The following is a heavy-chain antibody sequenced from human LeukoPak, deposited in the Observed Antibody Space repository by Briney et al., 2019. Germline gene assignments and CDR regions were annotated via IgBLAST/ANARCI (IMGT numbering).Heavy chain of an antibody. Sequence: GGSLRLSCAASGFTFSSYNMNWVRRAPGKGLEWVSYISSSGSTIYYADSVKGRFTISRDNAKNSLCLQMNSLRDEDTAVYYCASGAVAAYWGQGTLVTVSS. CDR1: GFTFSSYN. CDR2: ISSSGSTI. J-gene: IGHJ4*02. CDR3: ASGAVAAY. D-gene: IGHD6-19*01. V-gene: IGHV3-48*02.